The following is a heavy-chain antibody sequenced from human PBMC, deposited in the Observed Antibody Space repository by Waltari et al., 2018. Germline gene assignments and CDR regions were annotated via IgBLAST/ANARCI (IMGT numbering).Heavy chain of an antibody. Sequence: EVQLVESGGGLVQPGRSLRLSCAASGFTFDDYAMHWVRQAPGKGLEWVSGMSWNSGSIGYADSVKGRFTISRDNAKNSLYLQMNSLRAEDTALYYCAKGGDDSSGYYADYWGQGTLVTVSS. J-gene: IGHJ4*02. CDR3: AKGGDDSSGYYADY. CDR2: MSWNSGSI. CDR1: GFTFDDYA. V-gene: IGHV3-9*01. D-gene: IGHD3-22*01.